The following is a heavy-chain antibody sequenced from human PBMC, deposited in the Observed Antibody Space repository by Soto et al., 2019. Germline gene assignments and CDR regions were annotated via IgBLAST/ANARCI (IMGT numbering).Heavy chain of an antibody. D-gene: IGHD6-13*01. Sequence: QVQLVESGGGVVQPGRSLRLSCAASGFTFSSYGMNWVRQAPGKGLEWVAVISYDGSNKYYADSVKGRFTISRDSSKNMLYLQMNSLRAEDTAVYYCAKEDSSSWHYNSGMDVWGQGTTVTVSS. V-gene: IGHV3-30*18. J-gene: IGHJ6*02. CDR3: AKEDSSSWHYNSGMDV. CDR1: GFTFSSYG. CDR2: ISYDGSNK.